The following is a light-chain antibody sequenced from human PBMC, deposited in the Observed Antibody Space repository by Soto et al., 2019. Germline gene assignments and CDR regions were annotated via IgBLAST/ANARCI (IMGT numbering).Light chain of an antibody. Sequence: ETVLTQSPGSLSLSLGDRATLSCRASQTVSNNYLAWYQQKPGQAPRLLTYGASSRATGIPDRFSGSGSETEFTLTISRLEPEDFAVYYCQQYDNSPITFGQGTRLEIK. CDR3: QQYDNSPIT. CDR2: GAS. J-gene: IGKJ5*01. V-gene: IGKV3-20*01. CDR1: QTVSNNY.